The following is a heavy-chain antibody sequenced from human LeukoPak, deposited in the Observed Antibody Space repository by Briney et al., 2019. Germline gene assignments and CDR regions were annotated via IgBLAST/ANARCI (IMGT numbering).Heavy chain of an antibody. V-gene: IGHV4-30-2*01. CDR2: IHHSGST. Sequence: SQTLSLTCAVSGGSISSGGYSWSWIRQPPGTGLEWIGYIHHSGSTYYNPSLKSRVTISVDRSKNQFSLKLSSVTAADTAVYYCARGKGDYGADYFDYWGQGTLVTVSS. CDR1: GGSISSGGYS. D-gene: IGHD4-17*01. J-gene: IGHJ4*02. CDR3: ARGKGDYGADYFDY.